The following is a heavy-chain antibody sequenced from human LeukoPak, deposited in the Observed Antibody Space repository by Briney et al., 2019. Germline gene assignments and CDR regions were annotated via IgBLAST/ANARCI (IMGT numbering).Heavy chain of an antibody. V-gene: IGHV3-48*03. Sequence: PGGSLRLSCAASGSSFSSNEMNWVRQAPGKGPEWVSHITTSEITYYADSVKGRFTISRDNAKNSLYLQMTSLRVEDTAVYYCGRYLNYWGQGTLVTVSS. CDR1: GSSFSSNE. CDR2: ITTSEIT. CDR3: GRYLNY. D-gene: IGHD3-10*01. J-gene: IGHJ4*02.